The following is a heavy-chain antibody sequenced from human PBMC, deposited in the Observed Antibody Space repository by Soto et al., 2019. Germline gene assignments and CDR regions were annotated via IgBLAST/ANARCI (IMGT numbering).Heavy chain of an antibody. D-gene: IGHD3-9*01. CDR3: VNTAPSDLDILTGPDY. CDR1: GFTLSNYV. Sequence: PGGSLRLSCAASGFTLSNYVMSWVRQAPGEGLEGVLGIGGSDGSKYYTVYVKGQFTIHKDNSKNKLHMGMDSLRAEDTAVYYCVNTAPSDLDILTGPDYWGQGTQVTVSS. V-gene: IGHV3-23*01. J-gene: IGHJ4*02. CDR2: IGGSDGSK.